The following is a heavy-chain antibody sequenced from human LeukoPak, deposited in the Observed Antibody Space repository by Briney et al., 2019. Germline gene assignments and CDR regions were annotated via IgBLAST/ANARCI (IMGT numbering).Heavy chain of an antibody. CDR2: IIPIFGSA. D-gene: IGHD3-10*01. Sequence: SVKVSCKASGGTFSSYVINWVRQAPGQGLEWMGGIIPIFGSANYAQKFQGRVTITTDESTSTAYMILSSLRSEDTAVYYCARGYGSGQGGPWGQGTLVTVSS. CDR1: GGTFSSYV. J-gene: IGHJ5*02. CDR3: ARGYGSGQGGP. V-gene: IGHV1-69*05.